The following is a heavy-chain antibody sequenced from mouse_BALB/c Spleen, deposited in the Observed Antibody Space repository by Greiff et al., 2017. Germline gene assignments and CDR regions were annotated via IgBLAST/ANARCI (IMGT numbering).Heavy chain of an antibody. CDR1: GYTFTNYW. D-gene: IGHD1-1*01. Sequence: QVQLQQSGAELAKPGASVKMSCKASGYTFTNYWMHWIKQRPGQGLEWIGYINPSTGYTEYNQKFKDKATLTADKSSNTAYIQLSSLTSEDSAVYYCARRLLRGYAMDYWGQGTSVTVSS. CDR3: ARRLLRGYAMDY. CDR2: INPSTGYT. J-gene: IGHJ4*01. V-gene: IGHV1-7*01.